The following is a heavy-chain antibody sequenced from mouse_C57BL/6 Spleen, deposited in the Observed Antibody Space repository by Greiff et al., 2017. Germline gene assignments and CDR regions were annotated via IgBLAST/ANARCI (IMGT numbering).Heavy chain of an antibody. CDR1: GFTFSSYA. Sequence: EVQGVESGGGLVKPGGSLKLSCAASGFTFSSYAMSWVRQTPEKRLEWVATISDGGSYTYYPDNVKGRFTLSRDNAKNNLYLQMSHLKSEDTAMYYCARDHDYDYWGQGTTLTVSS. V-gene: IGHV5-4*01. D-gene: IGHD2-4*01. CDR2: ISDGGSYT. CDR3: ARDHDYDY. J-gene: IGHJ2*01.